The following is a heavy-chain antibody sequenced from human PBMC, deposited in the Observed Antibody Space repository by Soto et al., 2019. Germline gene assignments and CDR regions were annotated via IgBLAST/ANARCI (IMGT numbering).Heavy chain of an antibody. D-gene: IGHD3-16*01. Sequence: QLQLQESGSGLVKPSQTLSLTCAVSGVSISSGGYSWNWIRQPPGKGLEWIGYIHQSGSTQYNPSLKSRVTMSVDKSTNQLSLNLRSVTAAATAVDYCATDGGGDLEFDLWGRGTLVTVSS. V-gene: IGHV4-30-2*01. CDR2: IHQSGST. CDR3: ATDGGGDLEFDL. J-gene: IGHJ2*01. CDR1: GVSISSGGYS.